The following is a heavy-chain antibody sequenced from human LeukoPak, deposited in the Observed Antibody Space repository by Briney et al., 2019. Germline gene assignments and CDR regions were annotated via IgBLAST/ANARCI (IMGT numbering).Heavy chain of an antibody. Sequence: GGSLRLSCAVSGFTVSSNYMSWARQAPGKGLEWVSIIYSGSRTDYADSVKGRFTISRGNSKDRLHLQMNSLRPEDTAVYYCARVDSGRFYFDYWGQGTLVTVSS. CDR3: ARVDSGRFYFDY. D-gene: IGHD6-19*01. CDR2: IYSGSRT. J-gene: IGHJ4*02. CDR1: GFTVSSNY. V-gene: IGHV3-66*01.